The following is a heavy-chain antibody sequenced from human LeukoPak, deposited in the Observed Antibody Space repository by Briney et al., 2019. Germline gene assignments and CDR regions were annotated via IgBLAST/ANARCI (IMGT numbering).Heavy chain of an antibody. J-gene: IGHJ6*02. Sequence: ASETLSLTCAVYGGSFSDYNWKWSWIRQPPGKGLEWIGEINHSGSTNYNPSLESRVTISVDTSKNQFSLRLSSVTAADTAVYYCARGRHEETTFRDYYYGLTSGAKGPRSPSP. V-gene: IGHV4-34*01. CDR3: ARGRHEETTFRDYYYGLTS. D-gene: IGHD4-11*01. CDR1: GGSFSDYN. CDR2: INHSGST.